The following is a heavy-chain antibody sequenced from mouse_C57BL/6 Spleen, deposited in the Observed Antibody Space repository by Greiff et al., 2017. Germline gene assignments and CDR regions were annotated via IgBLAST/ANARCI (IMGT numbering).Heavy chain of an antibody. Sequence: VKLMESGPELVKPGASVKISCKASGYAFSSSWMNWVKQRPGKGLEWIGRIYPGDGDTNYKGKFKGKATLTADKSSSTAYMQLSSLTSEDSAVYFCARLGGSSPYYYAMDYWGQGTSVTVSS. CDR1: GYAFSSSW. CDR3: ARLGGSSPYYYAMDY. J-gene: IGHJ4*01. D-gene: IGHD1-1*01. V-gene: IGHV1-82*01. CDR2: IYPGDGDT.